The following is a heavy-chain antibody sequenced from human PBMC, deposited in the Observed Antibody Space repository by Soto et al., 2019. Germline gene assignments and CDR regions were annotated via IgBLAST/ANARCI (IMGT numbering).Heavy chain of an antibody. V-gene: IGHV1-69*06. Sequence: SVKVSCKASGGTFSSYAISWVRQAPGQGLEWMGGIIPIFGTANYAQKFQGRVTITADKSTSTAYMELSGLRSEDTAVYYCARDRHYYDSSGYYPHYFDYWGQGTLVTVSS. D-gene: IGHD3-22*01. CDR1: GGTFSSYA. J-gene: IGHJ4*02. CDR3: ARDRHYYDSSGYYPHYFDY. CDR2: IIPIFGTA.